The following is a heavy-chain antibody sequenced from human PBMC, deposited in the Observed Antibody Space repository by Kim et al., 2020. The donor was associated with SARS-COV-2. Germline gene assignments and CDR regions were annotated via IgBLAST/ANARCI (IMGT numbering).Heavy chain of an antibody. D-gene: IGHD5-18*01. J-gene: IGHJ4*02. V-gene: IGHV4-39*01. CDR3: ARRLYSYGNFDY. Sequence: YNPHLKSRGTISVDTSKNQCSLKLSAVTAADTAVYYCARRLYSYGNFDYWGQGTLVTVSS.